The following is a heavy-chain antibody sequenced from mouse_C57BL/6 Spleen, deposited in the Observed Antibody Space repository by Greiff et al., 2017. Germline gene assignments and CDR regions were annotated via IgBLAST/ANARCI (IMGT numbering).Heavy chain of an antibody. D-gene: IGHD1-1*01. J-gene: IGHJ3*01. Sequence: EVQLQQSGAELVRPGASVKLSCTASGFNIKDDYMHWVKQRPEQGLEWIGWIGPENGDTEYASKFQGKATITADTSSNTAYLQLSSLTSEDTAVYYCTTSYGSSYRFAYWGQGTLVTVSA. CDR1: GFNIKDDY. CDR3: TTSYGSSYRFAY. V-gene: IGHV14-4*01. CDR2: IGPENGDT.